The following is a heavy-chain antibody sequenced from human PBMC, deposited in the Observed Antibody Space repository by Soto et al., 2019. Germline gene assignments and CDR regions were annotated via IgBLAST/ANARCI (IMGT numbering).Heavy chain of an antibody. D-gene: IGHD3-10*01. J-gene: IGHJ4*02. V-gene: IGHV3-7*03. CDR3: AKEGRLASPAGDYFDS. CDR2: IKGDGSEK. CDR1: GFTFSTYW. Sequence: PGGSLRLSCGASGFTFSTYWMSWVRQAPAPGKGLEWVANIKGDGSEKNYVDSVRGRFTISRDDSRNLVYLQMSRLRLDDTAVYFCAKEGRLASPAGDYFDSWGPGTLVTVSS.